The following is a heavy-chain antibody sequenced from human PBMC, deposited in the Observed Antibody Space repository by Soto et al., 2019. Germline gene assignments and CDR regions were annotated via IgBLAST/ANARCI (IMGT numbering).Heavy chain of an antibody. CDR1: GFTFSRYG. D-gene: IGHD3-10*02. Sequence: QVQLVESGGGVVQPGRSLRLSCAASGFTFSRYGMHWVRQAPGKGLEWVAVISYDGSNKYYADSVKGRFTISRDNSKNTLYLQMNSLRAEDTAVYYCAKYLVFGELGAFDIWGQGTMVRVSS. CDR3: AKYLVFGELGAFDI. V-gene: IGHV3-30*18. J-gene: IGHJ3*02. CDR2: ISYDGSNK.